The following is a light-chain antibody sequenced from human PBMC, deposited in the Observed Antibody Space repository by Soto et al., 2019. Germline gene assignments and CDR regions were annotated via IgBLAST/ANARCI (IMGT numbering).Light chain of an antibody. CDR1: NIGSNS. CDR3: QVWDSSTDHYV. V-gene: IGLV3-21*02. J-gene: IGLJ1*01. CDR2: DDS. Sequence: SYELTQPPSVAVAPGQTARMTCGGNNIGSNSAHWYQQKPGQAPVVVVFDDSDRPSGIPERFSGSNSGNTATLTVSRVEAGDEADYYCQVWDSSTDHYVLGSGTKVXVL.